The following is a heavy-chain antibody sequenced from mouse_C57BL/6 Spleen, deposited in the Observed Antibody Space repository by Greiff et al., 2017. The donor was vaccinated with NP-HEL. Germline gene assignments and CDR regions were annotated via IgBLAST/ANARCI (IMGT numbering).Heavy chain of an antibody. CDR2: IRLKSDNYAT. V-gene: IGHV6-3*01. CDR1: GFTFSNYW. CDR3: TGTNYYGSSYDY. Sequence: EVKLEESGGGLVQPGGSMKLSCVASGFTFSNYWMNWVRQSPEKGLEWVAQIRLKSDNYATHYAETVKGRFTISRDDSKSSVYLQMNNLRAEDTGIYYCTGTNYYGSSYDYWGQGTTLTVSS. J-gene: IGHJ2*01. D-gene: IGHD1-1*01.